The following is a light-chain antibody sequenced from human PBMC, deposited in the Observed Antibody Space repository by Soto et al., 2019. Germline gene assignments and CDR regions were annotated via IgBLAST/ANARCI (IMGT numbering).Light chain of an antibody. V-gene: IGLV2-14*01. Sequence: QSVLTQPASVSGSPGQSITISCTGTSSDVGGYNYVSWYQQHPGKAPKLMIYDVSNRPSGLSNRFSGSKSGNTASLTISGLQAEDEADYYCSSYRSSSTPLVFGTGTKLTVL. J-gene: IGLJ1*01. CDR1: SSDVGGYNY. CDR2: DVS. CDR3: SSYRSSSTPLV.